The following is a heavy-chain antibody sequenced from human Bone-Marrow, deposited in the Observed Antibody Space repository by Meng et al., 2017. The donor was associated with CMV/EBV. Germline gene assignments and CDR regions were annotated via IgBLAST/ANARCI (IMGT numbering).Heavy chain of an antibody. Sequence: SETLSLTCTVSGYSISSGYYWGWIRQPPGKGLEWIGSIYHSGSTYYNPSLKSRVTISVDTSKNQFSLKLSSVTAADTAVYYCASQRGRYNWNYYYGMDVWGQGTTVTVSS. D-gene: IGHD1-20*01. J-gene: IGHJ6*02. CDR2: IYHSGST. V-gene: IGHV4-38-2*02. CDR3: ASQRGRYNWNYYYGMDV. CDR1: GYSISSGYY.